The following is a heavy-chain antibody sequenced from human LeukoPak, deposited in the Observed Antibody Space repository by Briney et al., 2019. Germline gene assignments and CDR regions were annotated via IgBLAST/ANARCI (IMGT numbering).Heavy chain of an antibody. J-gene: IGHJ6*03. CDR3: ARGEMATILDYYYYMDV. V-gene: IGHV3-21*01. CDR1: GFTFSSYS. Sequence: PGGSLRLSCAASGFTFSSYSMNWVRQAPGKGLEWVSSISSSSSYIYYADSVKGRFTISRDNAKNSLYLQMNSLRVEDTAVYYCARGEMATILDYYYYMDVWGKGTTVTVSS. D-gene: IGHD5-24*01. CDR2: ISSSSSYI.